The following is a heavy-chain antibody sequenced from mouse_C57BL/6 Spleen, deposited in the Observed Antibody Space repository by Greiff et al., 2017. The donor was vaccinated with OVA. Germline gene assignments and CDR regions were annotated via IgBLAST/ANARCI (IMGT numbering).Heavy chain of an antibody. CDR2: ISYDGSN. V-gene: IGHV3-6*01. Sequence: EVKLVESGPGLVKPSQSLSLTCSVTGYSITSGYYWNWIRQFPGNKLEWMGYISYDGSNNYNPSLKNRISITRDTSKNQFFLKLNPVTTEDTATYYCARDLVTGTRYFDVWGTGTTVTVSS. CDR3: ARDLVTGTRYFDV. D-gene: IGHD4-1*01. CDR1: GYSITSGYY. J-gene: IGHJ1*03.